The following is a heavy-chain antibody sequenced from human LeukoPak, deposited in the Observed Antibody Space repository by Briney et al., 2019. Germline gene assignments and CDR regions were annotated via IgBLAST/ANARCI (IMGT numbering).Heavy chain of an antibody. CDR1: GFTFSRYA. Sequence: PGGSLRLSCAASGFTFSRYAMSWVRQAPGKGLEWVGFIRSKVHGGTAEYAASVKGRFTLSRDDSKSIAYLQMNSLKIEDTAVYYCSREPKGRWLQFDYWGQGTLVTVSS. CDR2: IRSKVHGGTA. J-gene: IGHJ4*02. D-gene: IGHD5-24*01. CDR3: SREPKGRWLQFDY. V-gene: IGHV3-49*04.